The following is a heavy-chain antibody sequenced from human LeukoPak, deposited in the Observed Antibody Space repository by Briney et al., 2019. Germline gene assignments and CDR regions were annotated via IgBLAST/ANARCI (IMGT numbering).Heavy chain of an antibody. CDR2: VFDSGGT. J-gene: IGHJ6*02. CDR1: GGSISNYW. CDR3: ARDDFWSGYRRMDV. V-gene: IGHV4-59*01. Sequence: SETLSLTCTVSGGSISNYWWSWIRQPPGKGLEWIGYVFDSGGTNYNPSLKSRVTISVDTSKNQFSLKLSSVTAADTAVYYCARDDFWSGYRRMDVWGQGTTVTVSS. D-gene: IGHD3-3*01.